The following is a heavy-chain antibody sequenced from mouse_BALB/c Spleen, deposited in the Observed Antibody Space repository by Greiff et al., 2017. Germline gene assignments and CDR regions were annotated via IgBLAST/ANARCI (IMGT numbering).Heavy chain of an antibody. J-gene: IGHJ3*01. CDR1: GFTFSSFG. CDR3: ARAPLYGNYEAWFAY. Sequence: EVQVVESGGGLVQPGGSRKLSCAASGFTFSSFGMHWVRQAPEKGLEWVAYISSGSSTIYYADTVKGRFTISRDNPNNTLFLQMTSLRSEDTAMYYCARAPLYGNYEAWFAYWGQGTLVTVSA. CDR2: ISSGSSTI. V-gene: IGHV5-17*02. D-gene: IGHD2-1*01.